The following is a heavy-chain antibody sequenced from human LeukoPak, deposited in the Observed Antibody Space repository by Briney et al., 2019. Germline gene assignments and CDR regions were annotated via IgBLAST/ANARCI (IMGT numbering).Heavy chain of an antibody. V-gene: IGHV1-46*01. J-gene: IGHJ4*02. CDR1: GYTFTSYY. D-gene: IGHD5-12*01. CDR2: INPSGGST. Sequence: ASVKVSCKASGYTFTSYYMHWVRQAPGQGLEWMGIINPSGGSTSYAQKSQGRVTMTRDTSTSTVYMELSSLRSEDTAVYYSARDSPDYSVDYWGQGTLVTVSS. CDR3: ARDSPDYSVDY.